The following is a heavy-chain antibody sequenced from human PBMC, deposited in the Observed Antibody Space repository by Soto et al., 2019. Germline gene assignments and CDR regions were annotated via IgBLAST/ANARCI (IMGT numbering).Heavy chain of an antibody. J-gene: IGHJ4*02. CDR3: ARGTGIGPTDC. CDR1: GFTVSSNY. Sequence: EVQLVESGGGLIQPGGSLRLSCAASGFTVSSNYMSWVREAPGKGLEWVSVIYSGGNTYYTDSVKGRFTISRDNSKNTLYLQMDSLRAEDTALYYCARGTGIGPTDCWGQGTLVTVSS. D-gene: IGHD4-17*01. CDR2: IYSGGNT. V-gene: IGHV3-53*01.